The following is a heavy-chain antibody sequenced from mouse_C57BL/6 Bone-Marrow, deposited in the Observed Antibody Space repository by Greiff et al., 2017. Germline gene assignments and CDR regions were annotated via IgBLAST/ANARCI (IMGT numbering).Heavy chain of an antibody. CDR3: ARVLGPFTTVVATDY. CDR2: INYDGSST. D-gene: IGHD1-1*01. Sequence: DVQLVESEGGLVQPGSSMKLSCTASGFTFSDYYMAWVRQVPDKGLEWVANINYDGSSTYYLDSLKSRFIITRDNAKNILYLQMSSLKSEDTATYYCARVLGPFTTVVATDYWGQGTTLTVSS. V-gene: IGHV5-16*01. CDR1: GFTFSDYY. J-gene: IGHJ2*01.